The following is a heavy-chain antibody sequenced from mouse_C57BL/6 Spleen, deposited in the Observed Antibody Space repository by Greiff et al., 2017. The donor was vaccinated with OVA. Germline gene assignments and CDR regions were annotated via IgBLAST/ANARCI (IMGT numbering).Heavy chain of an antibody. J-gene: IGHJ1*03. CDR1: GYSITSGYY. Sequence: ESGPGLVKPSQSLSLTCSVTGYSITSGYYWNWIRQFPGNKLEWMGYISYDGSNNYNPSLKNRISITRDTSKNQFFLKLNSVTTEDTATYYCARGDDYANWYFDVWGTGTTVTVSS. D-gene: IGHD2-4*01. CDR2: ISYDGSN. CDR3: ARGDDYANWYFDV. V-gene: IGHV3-6*01.